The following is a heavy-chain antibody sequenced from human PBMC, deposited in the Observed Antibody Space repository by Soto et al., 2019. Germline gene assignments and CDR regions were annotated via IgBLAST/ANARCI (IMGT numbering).Heavy chain of an antibody. CDR2: ISWNSGSI. Sequence: GGSLRLSCAASGFTFGDYARYWVRQAPGKGLEWVSGISWNSGSIGYADSVKGRFTISRDNAKNSLYLQMNSLRAEDTALYYCAKSGSGSSRPYFDYWGQGTLVTVSS. V-gene: IGHV3-9*01. CDR1: GFTFGDYA. J-gene: IGHJ4*02. CDR3: AKSGSGSSRPYFDY. D-gene: IGHD2-15*01.